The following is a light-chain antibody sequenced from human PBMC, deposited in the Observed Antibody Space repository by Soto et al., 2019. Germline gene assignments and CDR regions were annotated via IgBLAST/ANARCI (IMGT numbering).Light chain of an antibody. CDR1: QRVSDCS. CDR3: QLYGDSPMYT. V-gene: IGKV3-20*01. J-gene: IGKJ2*01. Sequence: EMVLTQSPGTLSFDPGERATLSCRASQRVSDCSLAWYHQKPGQAPRLLSYGASRRASRIPDMFSGSGSGTDFTLTISRLEPEDFAVYYCQLYGDSPMYTFGQGTKLQIK. CDR2: GAS.